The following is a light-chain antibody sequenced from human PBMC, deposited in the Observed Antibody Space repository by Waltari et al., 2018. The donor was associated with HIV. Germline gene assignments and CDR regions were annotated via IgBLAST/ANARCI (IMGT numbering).Light chain of an antibody. Sequence: DIVMTQSPDSLAVSLGERATINCKSSQSVLLSSNNKNYLAWYRQNPGQPPKLLIYWASTRESGVPDRFSGSGSGTDFTLTISSLQAEDVAVYYCQQRSNWPPVYTFGQGTKLEIK. J-gene: IGKJ2*01. V-gene: IGKV4-1*01. CDR1: QSVLLSSNNKNY. CDR2: WAS. CDR3: QQRSNWPPVYT.